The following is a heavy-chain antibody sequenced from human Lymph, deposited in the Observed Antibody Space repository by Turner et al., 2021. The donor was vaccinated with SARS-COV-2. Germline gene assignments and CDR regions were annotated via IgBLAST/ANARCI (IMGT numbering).Heavy chain of an antibody. CDR3: ARMGSSSWYFDY. CDR1: GFTFSYYW. D-gene: IGHD1-26*01. J-gene: IGHJ4*02. V-gene: IGHV3-7*01. Sequence: VKLVESGGGLVQPGGSLRLTCAASGFTFSYYWMSWVRQAPGKGLEWVANIKQDGSEKYYVDSVKGRFTISRDNAKNSLFLQMNSLRAEDTAVYYCARMGSSSWYFDYWGQGTLVTVSS. CDR2: IKQDGSEK.